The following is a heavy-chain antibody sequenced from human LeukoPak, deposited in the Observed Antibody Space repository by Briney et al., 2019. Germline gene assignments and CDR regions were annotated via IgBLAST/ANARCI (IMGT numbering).Heavy chain of an antibody. CDR1: GGSISSGSYY. CDR3: ARDKRYPSYYYYMDV. CDR2: IYTSGST. V-gene: IGHV4-61*02. Sequence: PSETLSLTCTVSGGSISSGSYYWSWIRQPAGKGLEWIGRIYTSGSTNYNPSLKSRVTMSVDTSKNQFSLKLSSVTAADTAVYHCARDKRYPSYYYYMDVWGKGTTVTISS. D-gene: IGHD1-1*01. J-gene: IGHJ6*03.